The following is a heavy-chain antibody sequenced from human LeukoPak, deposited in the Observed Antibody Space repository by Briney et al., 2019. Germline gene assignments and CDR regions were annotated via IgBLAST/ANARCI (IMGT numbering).Heavy chain of an antibody. CDR2: IYYSGTT. D-gene: IGHD5-18*01. CDR1: GGSISSYY. CDR3: ARLGYSYGYGS. Sequence: SETLSLTCTVSGGSISSYYWSWIRQPPGKGLEWIGYIYYSGTTNYNPSLKSRVTISVNTSKNQFSLKLSSVTAADTAVYYCARLGYSYGYGSWGQGTLVTVSS. V-gene: IGHV4-59*08. J-gene: IGHJ5*02.